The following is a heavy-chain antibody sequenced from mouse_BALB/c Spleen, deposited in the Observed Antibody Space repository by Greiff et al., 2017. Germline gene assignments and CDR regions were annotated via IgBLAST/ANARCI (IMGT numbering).Heavy chain of an antibody. V-gene: IGHV1S81*02. CDR2: INPSNGRT. CDR3: ARSHLWNFDV. J-gene: IGHJ1*01. CDR1: GYTFTSYW. Sequence: QVQLQQPGAELVKPGASVKLSCKASGYTFTSYWMHWVKQRPGQGLEWIGEINPSNGRTNYNEKFKSKATLTVDKSSSTAYMQLSSLTSEDSAVYCGARSHLWNFDVWGAGTTVTVSS.